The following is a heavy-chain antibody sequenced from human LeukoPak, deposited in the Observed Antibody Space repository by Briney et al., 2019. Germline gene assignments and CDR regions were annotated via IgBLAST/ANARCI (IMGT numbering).Heavy chain of an antibody. V-gene: IGHV1-2*02. Sequence: ASVTVSCKASGYTFTGYYIHWVRQAPGQGLEWMGWISPNNGGTHYAQRFQGRVTMTRDTSISTAYMELSRLTSDDAAVYYCARGVNGVYYYYYMDVWGKGTTVTVSS. CDR2: ISPNNGGT. D-gene: IGHD2-8*01. CDR3: ARGVNGVYYYYYMDV. J-gene: IGHJ6*03. CDR1: GYTFTGYY.